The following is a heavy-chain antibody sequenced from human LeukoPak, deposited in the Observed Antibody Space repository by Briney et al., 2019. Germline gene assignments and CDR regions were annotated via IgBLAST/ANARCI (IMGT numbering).Heavy chain of an antibody. CDR1: GGSINCHY. D-gene: IGHD6-19*01. Sequence: SETLSLTCAASGGSINCHYCGWIRQPPGKGLQWIGDIYYTGKINYNPSLKSRVTITLDTSKDHLSLNLTSVLAADPAIYYCVRRDTGWNYFDYWGQGILVTVSS. V-gene: IGHV4-59*08. CDR2: IYYTGKI. J-gene: IGHJ4*02. CDR3: VRRDTGWNYFDY.